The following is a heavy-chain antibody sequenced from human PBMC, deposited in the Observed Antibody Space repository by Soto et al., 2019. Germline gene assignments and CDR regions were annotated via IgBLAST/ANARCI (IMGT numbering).Heavy chain of an antibody. J-gene: IGHJ5*02. V-gene: IGHV1-3*01. CDR3: ARGPLSGVATIWDYANWFDP. CDR1: GYSFTDFA. CDR2: INADKGDT. D-gene: IGHD5-12*01. Sequence: QAQLVQSGAEVKKPGASVKVSCKASGYSFTDFAMHWVRLASGQRLEWMGWINADKGDTKYSPKFQGRVTITRDTSATTVYMELRSLRSEDTAVYYCARGPLSGVATIWDYANWFDPWGQGNLVTVST.